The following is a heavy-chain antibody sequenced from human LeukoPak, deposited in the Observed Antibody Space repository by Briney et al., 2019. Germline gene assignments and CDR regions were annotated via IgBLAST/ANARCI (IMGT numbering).Heavy chain of an antibody. CDR3: AKARRDIVVVVAAADY. V-gene: IGHV3-30*18. D-gene: IGHD2-15*01. CDR2: ISYDGSNK. J-gene: IGHJ4*02. Sequence: PGGSLRLSCAASGFTFSSYGMHWVRQAPGKGLEWVAVISYDGSNKYYADSVKGRFTISRDNSKNTLYLQMNSLRAEDTAVYYCAKARRDIVVVVAAADYWGQGTLVTVSS. CDR1: GFTFSSYG.